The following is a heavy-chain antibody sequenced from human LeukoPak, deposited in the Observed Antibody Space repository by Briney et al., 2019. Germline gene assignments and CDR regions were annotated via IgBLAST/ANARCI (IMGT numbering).Heavy chain of an antibody. CDR2: INPSDGST. V-gene: IGHV1-46*01. Sequence: ASMKVSCKASGYTFTSNYLHWVRQAPGQGPQWMGRINPSDGSTRYAQKFQGRVTMTRDTSTSTVYMELSSLRSEDTAVFFCARELRRGGKQLGDYFDYWGQGTLVTVSS. J-gene: IGHJ4*02. D-gene: IGHD1-1*01. CDR3: ARELRRGGKQLGDYFDY. CDR1: GYTFTSNY.